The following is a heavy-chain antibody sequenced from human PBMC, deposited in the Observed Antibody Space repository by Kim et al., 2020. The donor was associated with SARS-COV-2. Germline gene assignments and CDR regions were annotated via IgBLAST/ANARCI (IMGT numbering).Heavy chain of an antibody. CDR3: YVSPGVWGSYREPANWFDP. CDR1: GGSIISSTYY. J-gene: IGHJ5*02. V-gene: IGHV4-39*07. D-gene: IGHD3-16*02. CDR2: IHYSRSS. Sequence: SETLSLTCTVSGGSIISSTYYWGWIRQPPGKGLEWIGNIHYSRSSFYNPSLRSRVTISLDTPKNQFSLKLTSVTAADTAVYYCYVSPGVWGSYREPANWFDPWVQGTLVTVSS.